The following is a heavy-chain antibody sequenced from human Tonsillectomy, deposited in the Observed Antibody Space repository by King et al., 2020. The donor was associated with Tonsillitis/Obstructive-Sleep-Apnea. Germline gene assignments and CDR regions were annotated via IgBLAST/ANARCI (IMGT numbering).Heavy chain of an antibody. V-gene: IGHV4-34*01. CDR3: ARVPYDYGDYVFDY. CDR1: GGSFSGYY. Sequence: VQLQQWGAGLLKPSETLSLTCAVYGGSFSGYYWSWIRQPPGKGLEWIGEINHSGSTNYNPSLKSRVTISVDTSKNQFSLKLRSVTAADTAVYYCARVPYDYGDYVFDYWGQGTVVTVSS. CDR2: INHSGST. J-gene: IGHJ4*02. D-gene: IGHD4-17*01.